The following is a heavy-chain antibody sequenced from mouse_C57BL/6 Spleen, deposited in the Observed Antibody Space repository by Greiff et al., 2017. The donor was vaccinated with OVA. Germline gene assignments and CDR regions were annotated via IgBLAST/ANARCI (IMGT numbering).Heavy chain of an antibody. Sequence: VQLQQSGPELVKPGASVKISCKASGYAFSSSWMNWVKQRPGKGLEWIGRIYPGDGDTNYNGKFKGKATLTADKSSSTAYMQLSSLTSEDSAVYFCAGGKDAMDYWGQGTSVTVSS. CDR3: AGGKDAMDY. CDR1: GYAFSSSW. D-gene: IGHD2-1*01. CDR2: IYPGDGDT. J-gene: IGHJ4*01. V-gene: IGHV1-82*01.